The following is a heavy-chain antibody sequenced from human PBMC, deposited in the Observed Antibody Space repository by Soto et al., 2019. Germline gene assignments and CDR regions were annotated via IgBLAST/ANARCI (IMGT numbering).Heavy chain of an antibody. CDR2: INPKGGTT. CDR1: GDSFNDYY. CDR3: ARESGGATATLDYYYFYMDV. Sequence: VQLAQSGAEVKKPGASVKVSCKTSGDSFNDYYIHWVRQAPGQGLEWMGWINPKGGTTKYAQKFQGRVNVTRDTSIRTVNMELSSLRSDDTAVYYCARESGGATATLDYYYFYMDVWGKGTTVTVSS. J-gene: IGHJ6*03. D-gene: IGHD5-12*01. V-gene: IGHV1-2*02.